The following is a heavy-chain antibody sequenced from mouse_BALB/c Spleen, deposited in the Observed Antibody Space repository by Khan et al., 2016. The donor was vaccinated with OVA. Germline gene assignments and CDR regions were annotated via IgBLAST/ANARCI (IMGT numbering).Heavy chain of an antibody. D-gene: IGHD2-4*01. CDR3: SIFDYDGIDH. Sequence: VQLKESGPGLLKPSQSLSLTCTVTGYSITSDYSWHWIRQFPGNKLEWLGYMHFSGRTNYNPSLKSRISITRDTSKNQFFLQLNSVTTEDSATYYCSIFDYDGIDHWGQGTTLTVSS. CDR2: MHFSGRT. V-gene: IGHV3-1*02. J-gene: IGHJ2*01. CDR1: GYSITSDYS.